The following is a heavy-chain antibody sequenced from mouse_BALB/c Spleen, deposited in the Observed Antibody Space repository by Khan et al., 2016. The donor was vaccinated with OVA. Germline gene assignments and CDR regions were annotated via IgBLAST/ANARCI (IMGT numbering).Heavy chain of an antibody. J-gene: IGHJ4*01. CDR2: IWGGGST. CDR1: GFSLSDYG. V-gene: IGHV2-6-5*01. CDR3: DKGRGAYYFALDY. Sequence: VQLKQSGPGLVAPSQSLSITCTVSGFSLSDYGVSWIRQPPGKGLEWLGVIWGGGSTYYNSALKSRLSISKDNSKSQVFLKMNSLQTDDTAMYYCDKGRGAYYFALDYWGQGTSVTVSS.